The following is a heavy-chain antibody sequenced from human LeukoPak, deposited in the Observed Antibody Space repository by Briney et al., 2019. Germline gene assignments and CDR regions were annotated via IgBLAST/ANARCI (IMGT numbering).Heavy chain of an antibody. Sequence: SETLSLTCTVSGGSISSYYWSWIRQPPGKGLEWIGYIYYSGSTNYNPSLKSRVTISVDTSKNQFSLKLSSVTAAGTAVYYCARDFGWFGESNRGEFDPWGQGTLVTVSS. V-gene: IGHV4-59*01. CDR1: GGSISSYY. CDR2: IYYSGST. D-gene: IGHD3-10*01. J-gene: IGHJ5*02. CDR3: ARDFGWFGESNRGEFDP.